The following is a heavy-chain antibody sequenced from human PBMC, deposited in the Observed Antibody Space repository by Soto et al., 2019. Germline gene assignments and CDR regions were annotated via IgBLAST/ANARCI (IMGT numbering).Heavy chain of an antibody. CDR2: IDPSDSQT. V-gene: IGHV5-10-1*01. CDR3: ARQHGSSSWYVDY. Sequence: GESLKISCKGSGYSFAGYWITWVRQKPGKGLEWMGRIDPSDSQTYYSPSFRGHVTISVTKSITTVFLQWSSLKASDTAMYYCARQHGSSSWYVDYWGQGTLVTVSS. CDR1: GYSFAGYW. D-gene: IGHD6-13*01. J-gene: IGHJ4*02.